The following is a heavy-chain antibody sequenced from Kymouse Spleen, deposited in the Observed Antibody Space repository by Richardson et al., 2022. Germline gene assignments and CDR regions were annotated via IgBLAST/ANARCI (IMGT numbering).Heavy chain of an antibody. J-gene: IGHJ4*02. V-gene: IGHV4-61*01. D-gene: IGHD6-13*01,IGHD6-25*01,IGHD6-6*01. CDR3: ARGGSHFDY. Sequence: QVQLQESGPGLVKPSETLSLTCTVSGGSVSSGSYYWSWIRQPPGKGLEWIGYIYYSGSTNYNPSLKSRVTISVDTSKNQFSLKLSSVTAADTAVYYCARGGSHFDYWGQGTLVTVSS. CDR2: IYYSGST. CDR1: GGSVSSGSYY.